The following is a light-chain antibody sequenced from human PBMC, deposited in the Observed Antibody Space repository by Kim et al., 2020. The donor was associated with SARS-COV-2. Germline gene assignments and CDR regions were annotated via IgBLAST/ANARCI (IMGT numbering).Light chain of an antibody. CDR2: WAS. CDR3: QQYYSTLVYT. CDR1: QSVLYSSNNKNY. Sequence: ATINCKSSQSVLYSSNNKNYLAWYQQKPGQPPKLLIYWASTRESGVPGRFSGSGSGTDFTLTISSLQAEDVAVYYCQQYYSTLVYTFGQGTKLEI. J-gene: IGKJ2*01. V-gene: IGKV4-1*01.